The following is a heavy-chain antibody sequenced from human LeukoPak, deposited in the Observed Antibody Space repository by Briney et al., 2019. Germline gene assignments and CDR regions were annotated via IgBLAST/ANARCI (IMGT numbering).Heavy chain of an antibody. J-gene: IGHJ4*02. CDR1: GGSISSYS. D-gene: IGHD5-24*01. CDR2: IYNSGST. V-gene: IGHV4-59*12. CDR3: ARRERWLQLKGDLDY. Sequence: PSETLSLTCTVSGGSISSYSCTWIRQPPGKGLEWIGYIYNSGSTNYNPSLKSQVTISVDTSKNQFSLKLSSVTAADTAVYYCARRERWLQLKGDLDYWGQGTLVTVSS.